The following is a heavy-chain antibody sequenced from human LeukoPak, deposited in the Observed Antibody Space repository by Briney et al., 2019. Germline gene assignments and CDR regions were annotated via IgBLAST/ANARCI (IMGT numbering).Heavy chain of an antibody. Sequence: PGGSLRLSCAASGFTFSDYYMSWIRQAPGKGLEWVSYTSSSGSNIYYADSVKGRFTISRDNAKKPLYLQMNSLRAEDTAVYYCARGPEDFWSGYLDPNWFDPWGQGTLVTVSS. CDR3: ARGPEDFWSGYLDPNWFDP. D-gene: IGHD3-3*01. V-gene: IGHV3-11*01. CDR1: GFTFSDYY. J-gene: IGHJ5*02. CDR2: TSSSGSNI.